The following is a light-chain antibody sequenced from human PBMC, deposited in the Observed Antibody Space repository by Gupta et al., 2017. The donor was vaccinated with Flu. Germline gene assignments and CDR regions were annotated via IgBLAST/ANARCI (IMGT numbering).Light chain of an antibody. V-gene: IGKV3-20*01. CDR1: QSVSSSY. CDR2: GAS. CDR3: QQYGSSPPYT. J-gene: IGKJ2*01. Sequence: EIVLTQSPGTLSSSPGERATLSCRASQSVSSSYLAWYQQKPGQAPRLLIYGASSRATGIPDRFSGSGSGTDFTLTISRLEPEDFAVYYCQQYGSSPPYTFGQETKLEIK.